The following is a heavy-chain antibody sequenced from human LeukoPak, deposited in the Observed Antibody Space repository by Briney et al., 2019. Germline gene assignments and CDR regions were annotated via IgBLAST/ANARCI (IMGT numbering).Heavy chain of an antibody. J-gene: IGHJ6*01. D-gene: IGHD3-10*01. V-gene: IGHV3-23*01. CDR3: AQDLSGPSGSGSYYPCYYYYYGRDV. CDR1: GFTFSSYA. CDR2: ISGSGGST. Sequence: GGSLRLSCAASGFTFSSYAMSWVRQAPGKGLEWVSAISGSGGSTYYADSVKGRFTISRDNSKNTLYLQMNSLRAEATAVYYCAQDLSGPSGSGSYYPCYYYYYGRDVGGQGTRVSVSS.